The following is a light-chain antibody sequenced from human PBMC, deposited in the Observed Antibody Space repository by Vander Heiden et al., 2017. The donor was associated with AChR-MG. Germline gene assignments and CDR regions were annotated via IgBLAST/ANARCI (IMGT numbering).Light chain of an antibody. V-gene: IGLV3-21*04. J-gene: IGLJ1*01. Sequence: LTQPPSASVAPGQTARITCGGNSIGSKTVHWYQQKPGQAPVLVIYYDSDRPSGIPERFSGSNSGNTATLTISRVEAGDEADYYCQVWDTNSDQGVFGLGTKVTVL. CDR2: YDS. CDR3: QVWDTNSDQGV. CDR1: SIGSKT.